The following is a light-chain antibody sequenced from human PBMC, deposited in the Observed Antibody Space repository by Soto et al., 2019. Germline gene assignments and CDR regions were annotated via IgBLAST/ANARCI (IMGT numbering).Light chain of an antibody. CDR1: QSVGSK. CDR3: QQYHNWPGT. Sequence: EIVMTQSPATLSVSPGERATVSCRASQSVGSKLAWYQQKPGQAPRLLIYGASARATGFPARFSGSGSGTEFTLTISSLQSEDFAIYYCQQYHNWPGTFGQGTKVDIK. V-gene: IGKV3-15*01. CDR2: GAS. J-gene: IGKJ1*01.